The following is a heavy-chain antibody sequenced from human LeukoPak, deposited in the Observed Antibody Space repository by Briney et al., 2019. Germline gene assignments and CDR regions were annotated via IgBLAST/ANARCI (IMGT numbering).Heavy chain of an antibody. V-gene: IGHV3-11*04. CDR3: ARVAVAGLYYFDY. J-gene: IGHJ4*02. CDR2: ISSSGSTI. D-gene: IGHD6-19*01. CDR1: GFTFSDYY. Sequence: GGSLRLSCAASGFTFSDYYMSWIRQAPGKGLEWVSYISSSGSTIYYADFVKGRFTISRDNAKNSLYLQMNSLRAEDTAVYYCARVAVAGLYYFDYWGQGTLVTVSS.